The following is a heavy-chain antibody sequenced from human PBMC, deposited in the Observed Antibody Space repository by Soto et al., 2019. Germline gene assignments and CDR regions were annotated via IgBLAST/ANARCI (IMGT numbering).Heavy chain of an antibody. J-gene: IGHJ5*02. CDR1: GGSISSYY. CDR3: ARHLGVVENWFDP. Sequence: SETLSLTCTVSGGSISSYYWSWIRQPPGKGLEWIGYIYYSGSTNYNPSLKSRVTISVDTSKNQFSLKLSSVTAADTAVYYCARHLGVVENWFDPWGQGTLVTVSS. CDR2: IYYSGST. V-gene: IGHV4-59*01. D-gene: IGHD3-3*01.